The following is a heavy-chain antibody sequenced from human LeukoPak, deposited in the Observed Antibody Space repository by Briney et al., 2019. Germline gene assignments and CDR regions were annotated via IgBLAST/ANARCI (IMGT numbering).Heavy chain of an antibody. CDR1: GYTFTGYY. Sequence: ASVKVSCKASGYTFTGYYMHWVRQAPGQGLEWMGWINPNSGGTNYAQKLQGRVTMTTDTSTSTAYMELRSLRSDDTAVYYCAACSGGSCYPDAFDIWGQGTMVTVSS. J-gene: IGHJ3*02. CDR2: INPNSGGT. D-gene: IGHD2-15*01. CDR3: AACSGGSCYPDAFDI. V-gene: IGHV1-2*02.